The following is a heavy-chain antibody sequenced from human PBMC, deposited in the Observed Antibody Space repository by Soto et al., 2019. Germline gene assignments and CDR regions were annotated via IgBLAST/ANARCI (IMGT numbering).Heavy chain of an antibody. CDR2: IYPGDSDT. D-gene: IGHD2-2*01. J-gene: IGHJ5*02. CDR3: ARLRRLGYCSSTSCLGFDP. Sequence: GESLKISCKGSGYSFTSYWIGWVRQMPGKGLEWMGIIYPGDSDTRYSPSFQGQVTISADKSISTAYLQWSSLKASDTAMYYCARLRRLGYCSSTSCLGFDPWGQGTLVTVSS. CDR1: GYSFTSYW. V-gene: IGHV5-51*01.